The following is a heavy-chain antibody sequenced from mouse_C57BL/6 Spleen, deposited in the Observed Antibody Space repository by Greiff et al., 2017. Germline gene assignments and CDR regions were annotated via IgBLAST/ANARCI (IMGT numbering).Heavy chain of an antibody. Sequence: EVHLVESGGDLVKPGGSLKLSCAASGFTFSSYGMSWVRQTPDKRLEWVATISSGGSYTYYPDSVKGRFTISRDNAKNTLYLQMSSLKSEDTAMYYCARQGGYPWFAYWGQGTLVTVSA. V-gene: IGHV5-6*01. CDR3: ARQGGYPWFAY. CDR2: ISSGGSYT. D-gene: IGHD2-2*01. CDR1: GFTFSSYG. J-gene: IGHJ3*01.